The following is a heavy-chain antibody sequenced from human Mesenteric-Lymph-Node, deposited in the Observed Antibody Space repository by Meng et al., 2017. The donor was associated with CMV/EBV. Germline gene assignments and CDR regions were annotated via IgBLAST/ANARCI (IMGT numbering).Heavy chain of an antibody. J-gene: IGHJ4*02. V-gene: IGHV3-21*01. D-gene: IGHD2-2*02. CDR1: GFTFETYA. CDR3: ARDPGQLLYGASDY. CDR2: ISSSSSYI. Sequence: GESLKISCAVSGFTFETYAMSWVRQAPGKGLEWVSSISSSSSYIYYADSVKGRFTISRDNAKNSLYLQMNSLRAEDTAVYYCARDPGQLLYGASDYWGQGTLVTVSS.